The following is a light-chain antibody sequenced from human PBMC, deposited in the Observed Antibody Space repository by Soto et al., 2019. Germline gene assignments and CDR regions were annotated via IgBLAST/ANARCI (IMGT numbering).Light chain of an antibody. CDR3: CSYAGSSTLV. J-gene: IGLJ1*01. V-gene: IGLV2-23*02. Sequence: QFVLTQPASVSGSPGQSITISCTGTSSDVGSYNLVSWYQQHPGKAPKLMIYEVSKRPSGVSNRFSGSKSGNTASLTISGLQAEDEADYYCCSYAGSSTLVFGTGNKVTVL. CDR2: EVS. CDR1: SSDVGSYNL.